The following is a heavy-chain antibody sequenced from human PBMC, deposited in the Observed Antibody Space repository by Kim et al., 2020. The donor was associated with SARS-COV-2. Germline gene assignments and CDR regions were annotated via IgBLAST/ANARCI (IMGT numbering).Heavy chain of an antibody. D-gene: IGHD2-2*01. CDR1: GASFSNYC. CDR2: IDHGANA. Sequence: SETLSLTCDVSGASFSNYCYRWILQSPGEGLEWNGEIDHGANANYNSSLKSRVTISEDTSKNELSLNLSSVTAADTSLVVIVPRGLEYNWGQGTLVTVSS. J-gene: IGHJ4*02. V-gene: IGHV4-34*01. CDR3: VPRGLEYN.